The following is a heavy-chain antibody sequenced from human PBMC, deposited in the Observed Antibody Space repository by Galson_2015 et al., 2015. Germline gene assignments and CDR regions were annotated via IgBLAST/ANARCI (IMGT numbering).Heavy chain of an antibody. CDR1: GFTFSSYS. Sequence: SLRLSCAASGFTFSSYSVNWVRQAPGKGLEWVSSISSSSSYIYYADSVKGRFTISRDNAKNSLYLQMNSLRAEDTAVYYCARDAYPPLYGDYSRVYYFDYWGQGTLVTVSS. V-gene: IGHV3-21*01. CDR3: ARDAYPPLYGDYSRVYYFDY. CDR2: ISSSSSYI. J-gene: IGHJ4*02. D-gene: IGHD4-17*01.